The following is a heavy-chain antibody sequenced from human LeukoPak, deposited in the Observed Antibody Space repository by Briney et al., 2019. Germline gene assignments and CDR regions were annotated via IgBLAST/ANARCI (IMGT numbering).Heavy chain of an antibody. Sequence: GGSLRLSCAASGFTFSSYAMNWVRQAPGKGLEWVSAISTGGGTTYYADFVKGRFTISRDNSKNTLYLQLNILRADDTAVYYCARGYCSGGSCSTYGMDVWGQGTTVTVSS. J-gene: IGHJ6*02. CDR3: ARGYCSGGSCSTYGMDV. D-gene: IGHD2-15*01. V-gene: IGHV3-23*01. CDR2: ISTGGGTT. CDR1: GFTFSSYA.